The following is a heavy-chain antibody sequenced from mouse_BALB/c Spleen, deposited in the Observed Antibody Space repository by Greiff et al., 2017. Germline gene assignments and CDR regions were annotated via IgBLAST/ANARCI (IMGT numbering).Heavy chain of an antibody. CDR3: ARGGSSGYVGY. J-gene: IGHJ2*01. D-gene: IGHD3-1*01. Sequence: EVHLVESGGGLVKPGGSLKLSCAASGFTFSDYYMYWVRQTPEKRLEWVATISDGGSYTYYPDSVKGRFTISRDNAKNNLYLQMSSLKSEDTAMYYCARGGSSGYVGYWGQGTTLTVSS. CDR1: GFTFSDYY. V-gene: IGHV5-4*02. CDR2: ISDGGSYT.